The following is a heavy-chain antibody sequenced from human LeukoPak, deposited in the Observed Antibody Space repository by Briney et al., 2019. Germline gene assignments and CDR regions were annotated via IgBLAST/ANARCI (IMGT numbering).Heavy chain of an antibody. CDR2: GPSNGGST. CDR3: ARDSIAYCGGDCYPDY. CDR1: GFTFSSYA. V-gene: IGHV3-64*01. D-gene: IGHD2-21*02. Sequence: PGGSLRLSCAASGFTFSSYAMHWVRQAPGKGLEYVSAGPSNGGSTYDANSVKGRFTISRDNSKNTLYLQMGSLRAEDMAVYYCARDSIAYCGGDCYPDYWGQETLVTVS. J-gene: IGHJ4*02.